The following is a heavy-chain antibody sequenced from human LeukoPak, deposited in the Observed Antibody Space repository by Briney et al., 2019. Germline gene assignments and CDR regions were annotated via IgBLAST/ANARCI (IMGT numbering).Heavy chain of an antibody. V-gene: IGHV3-23*01. J-gene: IGHJ4*02. CDR2: VDAKGDVT. CDR3: AKEKGNGLPFDY. D-gene: IGHD2-8*01. CDR1: GFAFRNYG. Sequence: GGSLRLSCSASGFAFRNYGMAWVRHAPGKGLDFVSAVDAKGDVTFYADSVKGRFTMSRDNSENTLSLQMNSLRAEDTAVYYCAKEKGNGLPFDYWGQGTLITVSS.